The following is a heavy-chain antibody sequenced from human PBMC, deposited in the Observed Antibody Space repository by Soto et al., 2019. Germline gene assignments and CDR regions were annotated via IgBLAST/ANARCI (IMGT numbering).Heavy chain of an antibody. CDR1: GGTFSSYT. CDR3: ARGRLNYYDSSGFFDY. J-gene: IGHJ4*02. D-gene: IGHD3-22*01. CDR2: IIPILGIA. V-gene: IGHV1-69*02. Sequence: QVQLVQSGAEVKKPGSSVKVSCKASGGTFSSYTISWVRQAPGQGLEWMGRIIPILGIANYAQKFQGRVTITADKYTXXAYMELSSLRSEDTAVYYCARGRLNYYDSSGFFDYWGQGTLVTVSS.